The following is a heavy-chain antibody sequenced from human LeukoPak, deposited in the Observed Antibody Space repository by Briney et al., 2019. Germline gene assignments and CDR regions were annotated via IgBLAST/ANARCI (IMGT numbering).Heavy chain of an antibody. Sequence: ASVKVSCKASGYTFTSYDINWVRQATGQGLEWMGWMNPNSGNTGYAQKLQGRVTMTTDTSTSTAYMELRSLRSDDTAVYYCARYLSLGSSPPLGYWGQGTLVTVSS. D-gene: IGHD2-2*01. CDR2: MNPNSGNT. V-gene: IGHV1-8*01. CDR3: ARYLSLGSSPPLGY. J-gene: IGHJ4*02. CDR1: GYTFTSYD.